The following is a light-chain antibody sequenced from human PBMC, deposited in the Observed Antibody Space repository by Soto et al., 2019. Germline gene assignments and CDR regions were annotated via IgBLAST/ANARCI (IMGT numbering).Light chain of an antibody. CDR2: YDH. CDR1: SSNIGNNA. Sequence: QSLLTQPPSVSEAPRQRVTISCSGSSSNIGNNAVNWYQQRPGKAPKLLIYYDHLLPSGVSDRFSGSKSGTSASLAIRGLQSEDEADYYCAAWDDSLNGRVFGTGSKVTGL. CDR3: AAWDDSLNGRV. V-gene: IGLV1-36*01. J-gene: IGLJ1*01.